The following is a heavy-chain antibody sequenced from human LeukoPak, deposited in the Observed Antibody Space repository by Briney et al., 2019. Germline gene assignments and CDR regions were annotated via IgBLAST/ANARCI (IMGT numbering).Heavy chain of an antibody. V-gene: IGHV1-2*02. CDR2: INPNSGGT. CDR1: GYTFTGYY. J-gene: IGHJ6*03. D-gene: IGHD2-2*01. CDR3: ARDIVVVPAALGYMDV. Sequence: GASVKVSCKASGYTFTGYYMHWVRQAPGQGLEWMGWINPNSGGTNYAQKFQGRVTMTRDTSISTAYMELSRLRSDDTAVYYCARDIVVVPAALGYMDVWGKGTTVTISS.